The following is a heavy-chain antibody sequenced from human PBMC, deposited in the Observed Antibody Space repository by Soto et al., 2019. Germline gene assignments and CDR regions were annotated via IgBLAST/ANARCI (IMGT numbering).Heavy chain of an antibody. V-gene: IGHV3-9*02. Sequence: EGQLVESGGVLVQPGSSLRLSCAASGFNSGDYAMHWIRQVPGKGLEWVSGITWNSDTTAYAVSGMGRFTISRDNAKNSLYLQMNSLTDEDTAVYYCANPSWDSSSVYYYGMDVWGQGTTVTVSS. CDR2: ITWNSDTT. CDR1: GFNSGDYA. D-gene: IGHD6-6*01. CDR3: ANPSWDSSSVYYYGMDV. J-gene: IGHJ6*02.